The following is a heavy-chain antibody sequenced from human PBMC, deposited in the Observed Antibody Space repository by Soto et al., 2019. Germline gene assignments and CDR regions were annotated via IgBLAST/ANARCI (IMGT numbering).Heavy chain of an antibody. Sequence: ASVKVSCKASGYIFTGYYINWVRQAPGQGLEWMGWINPNSGDTSFLQKFQGRVSMTTDTSINTDYMELSRVTSDDTAVYYCARPFCSSNSCHKWFDSSG. CDR1: GYIFTGYY. D-gene: IGHD2-2*01. CDR2: INPNSGDT. V-gene: IGHV1-2*02. CDR3: ARPFCSSNSCHKWFDS. J-gene: IGHJ5*01.